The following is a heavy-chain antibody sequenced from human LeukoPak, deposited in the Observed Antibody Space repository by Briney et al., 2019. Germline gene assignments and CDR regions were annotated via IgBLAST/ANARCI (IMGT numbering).Heavy chain of an antibody. V-gene: IGHV4-39*01. CDR2: IYYSGST. CDR1: GGSISSSSYY. J-gene: IGHJ4*02. CDR3: ARQLGYCSSTSCEITDY. Sequence: SETLSLTFTVSGGSISSSSYYWGWIRQPPGKGLEWIGSIYYSGSTYYNPSLKSRVTISVDTSKNQFSLKLSSVTAADTAVYYCARQLGYCSSTSCEITDYWGQGTLVTVSS. D-gene: IGHD2-2*01.